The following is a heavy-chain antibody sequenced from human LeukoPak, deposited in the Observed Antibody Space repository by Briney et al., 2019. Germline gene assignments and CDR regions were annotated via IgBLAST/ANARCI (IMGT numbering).Heavy chain of an antibody. J-gene: IGHJ4*01. CDR2: INHCGST. CDR1: GGPFSGYY. V-gene: IGHV4-34*01. Sequence: PSETLSLTCAVYGGPFSGYYWSWIRQPPGKGVEGIGEINHCGSTNYNPSLKSRVTISVDTSKNQFSLKLSSVTPAATAVYYCASEYTSSSSRYFDYWGHGTLVTASS. CDR3: ASEYTSSSSRYFDY. D-gene: IGHD6-6*01.